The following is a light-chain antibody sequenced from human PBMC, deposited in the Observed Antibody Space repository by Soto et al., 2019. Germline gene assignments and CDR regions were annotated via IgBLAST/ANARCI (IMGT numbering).Light chain of an antibody. CDR2: GAS. CDR3: QQYNNWPFT. J-gene: IGKJ3*01. V-gene: IGKV3D-15*01. Sequence: EIVMTQSPATLSESPGERATLSCRASQSVSSNLAWYQQKPGQAPRLLMYGASTRATGIPARFSGSRSGTEFTLTISSLQSEDFAVYYCQQYNNWPFTFGPGTRVDI. CDR1: QSVSSN.